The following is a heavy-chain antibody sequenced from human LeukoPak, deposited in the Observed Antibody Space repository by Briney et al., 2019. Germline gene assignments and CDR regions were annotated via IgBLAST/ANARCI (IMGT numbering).Heavy chain of an antibody. J-gene: IGHJ4*02. V-gene: IGHV1-69*04. Sequence: GASVKVSCKASGGTFSSYAISWVRQAPGQGLEWMGRIIPILGIANYAQKFQGRVTITADKSTSTAYMELSSLRSEDTAVYYCARGGYDILTGPGGYWGQGTLVTVSS. CDR2: IIPILGIA. D-gene: IGHD3-9*01. CDR3: ARGGYDILTGPGGY. CDR1: GGTFSSYA.